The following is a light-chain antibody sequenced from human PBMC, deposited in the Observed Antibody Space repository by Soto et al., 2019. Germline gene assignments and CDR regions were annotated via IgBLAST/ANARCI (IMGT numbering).Light chain of an antibody. CDR3: QQYNSYSIT. CDR2: GSS. CDR1: QGVSDW. Sequence: DIQMTQSPSSVSASVGDSVTITCRASQGVSDWVAWYQQKPGEAPKLLIYGSSSLLSGVPSRFSGTRSGTEFTLTISTLQPDDFGTYYCQQYNSYSITFGQGTRLEIK. J-gene: IGKJ5*01. V-gene: IGKV1D-16*01.